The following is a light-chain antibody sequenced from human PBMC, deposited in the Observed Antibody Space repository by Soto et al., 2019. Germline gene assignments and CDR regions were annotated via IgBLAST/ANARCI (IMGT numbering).Light chain of an antibody. CDR1: SSDVGGYNY. J-gene: IGLJ2*01. CDR3: SSYTSSSTLL. CDR2: EVS. V-gene: IGLV2-14*01. Sequence: QSVLAQPASVTGSPGQSTTISCTGTSSDVGGYNYVSWYQQHPGKAPKLMIYEVSNRPSGVSNRFSGSKSGNTASLTISGLQAEDEADYYCSSYTSSSTLLFGGGTKGTVL.